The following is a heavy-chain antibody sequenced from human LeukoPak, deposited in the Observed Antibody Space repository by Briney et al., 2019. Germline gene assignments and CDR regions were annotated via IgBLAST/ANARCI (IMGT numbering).Heavy chain of an antibody. V-gene: IGHV3-33*01. D-gene: IGHD3-22*01. Sequence: PGGSLRLSCAASGFTFSSYGMHWVRQAPGKGLEWVAVIWYDGSNKYYADSVKGRFTISRDNSKNTLYLQMNSLRAKDTAVYYCARGGRGYIDDYWGQGTLVTVSS. CDR1: GFTFSSYG. CDR3: ARGGRGYIDDY. J-gene: IGHJ4*02. CDR2: IWYDGSNK.